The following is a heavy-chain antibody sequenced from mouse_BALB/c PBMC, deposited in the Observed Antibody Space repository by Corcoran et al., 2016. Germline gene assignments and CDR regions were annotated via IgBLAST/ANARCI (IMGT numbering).Heavy chain of an antibody. Sequence: EVQLQQSGAELVRPGALVKLSCKASGFNIKDYYMHWVKQRPEQGLEWIGWIDPENGNTIYDPKFQGKASITADTSSNTAYLQLSSLTSEDTAVYYCARAYYYGNPFEYWGQGTTLTVSS. CDR3: ARAYYYGNPFEY. J-gene: IGHJ2*01. CDR1: GFNIKDYY. D-gene: IGHD2-1*01. CDR2: IDPENGNT. V-gene: IGHV14-1*02.